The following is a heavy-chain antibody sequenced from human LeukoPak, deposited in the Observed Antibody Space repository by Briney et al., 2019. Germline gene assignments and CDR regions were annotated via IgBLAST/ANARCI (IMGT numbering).Heavy chain of an antibody. CDR3: ARDNFSGWYDC. Sequence: SETLSLTCTVSGGSISSYYWSWIRQSPGKGLEWIGYIYYSGSTDYNPSLKSRVTIPVDTSKNQFSLKLSSVTAADTAVYYCARDNFSGWYDCWGQGTLVTVSS. CDR2: IYYSGST. J-gene: IGHJ4*02. CDR1: GGSISSYY. D-gene: IGHD6-19*01. V-gene: IGHV4-59*01.